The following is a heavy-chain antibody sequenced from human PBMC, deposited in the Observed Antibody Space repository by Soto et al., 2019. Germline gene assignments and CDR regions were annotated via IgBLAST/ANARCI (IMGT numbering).Heavy chain of an antibody. Sequence: GGSLRLSCAASGFTVSSNYMSWVRQAPGKGLEWVSVIYSGGSTYYADSVKGRFTISRHNSKNTLYLQMNSLRAEDTAVYYCARTTGSGWYRGAFDIWGQGTMVTVSS. V-gene: IGHV3-53*04. CDR1: GFTVSSNY. D-gene: IGHD6-19*01. CDR3: ARTTGSGWYRGAFDI. CDR2: IYSGGST. J-gene: IGHJ3*02.